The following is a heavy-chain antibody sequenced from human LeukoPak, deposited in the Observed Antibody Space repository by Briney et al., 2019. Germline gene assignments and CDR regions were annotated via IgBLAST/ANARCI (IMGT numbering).Heavy chain of an antibody. V-gene: IGHV4-4*07. D-gene: IGHD6-6*01. J-gene: IGHJ3*02. Sequence: LETLSLTCTVSAGSISTFYWTWIRQPAGKGLEWIGRINYSGSTNYNPSLRGRVSMSVDRPKNQFSLTLNSVTAADTAVYYCARETSIRAFDIWGQGTMVTVSS. CDR2: INYSGST. CDR3: ARETSIRAFDI. CDR1: AGSISTFY.